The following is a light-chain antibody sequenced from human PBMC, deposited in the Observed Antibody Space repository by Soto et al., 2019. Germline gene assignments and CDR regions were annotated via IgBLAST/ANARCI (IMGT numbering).Light chain of an antibody. CDR3: QQRTNWPWT. V-gene: IGKV3-11*01. Sequence: PVQGASLSCMASKSVGGDLVWYQQHPGQAPRLLIYDASNRATGIPPRFSGSGSGTDFTLTISSLEPEDFAVYYCQQRTNWPWTFGQGTKVDIK. CDR1: KSVGGD. J-gene: IGKJ1*01. CDR2: DAS.